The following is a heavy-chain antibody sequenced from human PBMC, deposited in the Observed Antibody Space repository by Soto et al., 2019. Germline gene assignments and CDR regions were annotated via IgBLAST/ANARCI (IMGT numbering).Heavy chain of an antibody. CDR3: AGYCSSSIWPEDHYFGLEV. J-gene: IGHJ6*02. Sequence: PSETLSLTCNVSGGSIYTYYWTWIRQSPGKGLEWIGYISDGGLTNYNPSLKSRVTISVYRSKKQVSLKLSSVSASDTAIYFGAGYCSSSIWPEDHYFGLEVWGPGSKVTVYS. V-gene: IGHV4-59*01. D-gene: IGHD2-2*01. CDR2: ISDGGLT. CDR1: GGSIYTYY.